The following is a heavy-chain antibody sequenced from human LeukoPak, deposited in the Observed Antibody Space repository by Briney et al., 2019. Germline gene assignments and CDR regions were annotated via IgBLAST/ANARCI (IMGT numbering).Heavy chain of an antibody. J-gene: IGHJ4*02. Sequence: SETLSLTCTVSGGSISSSSYYWGWIRQPPGKGLEWIGSIYYSGSTYYNPSLKSRVTISVDTSKNQFSLKLSSVTAADTAVYYCARGQGARLHYWGQGTLVTVSS. CDR3: ARGQGARLHY. CDR1: GGSISSSSYY. D-gene: IGHD2-21*02. V-gene: IGHV4-39*01. CDR2: IYYSGST.